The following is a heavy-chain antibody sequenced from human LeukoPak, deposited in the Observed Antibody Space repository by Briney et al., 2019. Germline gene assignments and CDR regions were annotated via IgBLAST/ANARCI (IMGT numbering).Heavy chain of an antibody. V-gene: IGHV4-39*07. Sequence: SETLSLTCTVSGGSVSTSDYYWGWIRQSPVKGLEWIGDVFYTGKTNYNPSLRGRATISIDTSKNQLSLKLTYVTAADTAVYYCARVFDSWGQGTLVTVS. CDR1: GGSVSTSDYY. J-gene: IGHJ4*02. CDR3: ARVFDS. CDR2: VFYTGKT.